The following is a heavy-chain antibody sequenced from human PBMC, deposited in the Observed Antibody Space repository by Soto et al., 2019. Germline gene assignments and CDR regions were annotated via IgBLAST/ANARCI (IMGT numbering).Heavy chain of an antibody. CDR1: GYTFTGYY. D-gene: IGHD3-10*01. J-gene: IGHJ4*02. Sequence: ASVKVSCKASGYTFTGYYMHWVRQAPGQGLEWMGWINPNSGGTNYAQKFQGWVTMTRDTSISTAYMELSRLRSDDTAVYYCASSRPFQIVYGSGSFDYWGQGILVTVS. CDR2: INPNSGGT. V-gene: IGHV1-2*04. CDR3: ASSRPFQIVYGSGSFDY.